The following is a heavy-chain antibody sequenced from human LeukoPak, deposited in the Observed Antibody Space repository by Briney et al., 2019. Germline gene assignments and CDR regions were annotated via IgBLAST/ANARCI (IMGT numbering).Heavy chain of an antibody. CDR1: GGSISSGDYY. CDR3: ARRSYDGSGYYYVDY. Sequence: SQTLSLTCTVSGGSISSGDYYWSWIRQPPGKGLEWIGYIYYSGSTYYNPSLKSRVTISVDTPKNQFSLKLSSVTAADTAVYYCARRSYDGSGYYYVDYWGQGTLVTVSS. V-gene: IGHV4-30-4*01. J-gene: IGHJ4*02. CDR2: IYYSGST. D-gene: IGHD3-22*01.